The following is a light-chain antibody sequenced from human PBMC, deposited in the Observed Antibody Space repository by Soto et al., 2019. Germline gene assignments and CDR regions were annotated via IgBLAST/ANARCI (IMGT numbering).Light chain of an antibody. Sequence: DIVMTQSPDSLAVSLGERATINCKSSQTILYKSYNKNYLAWYQHKPGQPPKLLIYWASTRESGVPDRFSGSGSGTDFTLTISSLQAEDVAVYYCHQYYGNPSFGQGTKLEIK. J-gene: IGKJ2*01. CDR2: WAS. CDR3: HQYYGNPS. V-gene: IGKV4-1*01. CDR1: QTILYKSYNKNY.